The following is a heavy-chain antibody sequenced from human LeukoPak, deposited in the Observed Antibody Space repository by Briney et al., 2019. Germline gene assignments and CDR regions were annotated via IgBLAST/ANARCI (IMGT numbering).Heavy chain of an antibody. D-gene: IGHD6-19*01. Sequence: GGSLRLSCAASGFTFSRYSMNWVRQAPGKGLEWVSSISSSSSYIYYADSVKGRFTISRDNAKNSLYLQMNSLRAEDTAVYYCARGSGYTSGWYWDYWGQGTLVTVSS. CDR1: GFTFSRYS. CDR2: ISSSSSYI. V-gene: IGHV3-21*01. J-gene: IGHJ4*02. CDR3: ARGSGYTSGWYWDY.